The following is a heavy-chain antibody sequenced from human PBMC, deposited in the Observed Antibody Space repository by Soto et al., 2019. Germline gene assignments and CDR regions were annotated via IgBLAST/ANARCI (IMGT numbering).Heavy chain of an antibody. D-gene: IGHD1-26*01. Sequence: PGGSLRLSCAASGFTFSSYAMSWVRQAPGKGLEWVSAISASGGGIYYADSVKGRFTMSRDNSKNTLYLQMNSLRAEDTAVYYCARDQGYSGSPPYFDYWGQGTLVTVSS. CDR3: ARDQGYSGSPPYFDY. V-gene: IGHV3-23*01. J-gene: IGHJ4*02. CDR1: GFTFSSYA. CDR2: ISASGGGI.